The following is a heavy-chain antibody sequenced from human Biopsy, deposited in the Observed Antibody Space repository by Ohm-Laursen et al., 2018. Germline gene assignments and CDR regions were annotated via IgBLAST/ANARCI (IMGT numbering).Heavy chain of an antibody. Sequence: GTLSLTCSVSGASVSSGSFFWSWIRQPPGKGLEWIGFIYYTGTTSYNPSLKRRLSISLDTSKNQFSLRLRSVTAADTAIYYCARIIVRSSGSSNYFDYWGQGTLVTVSS. J-gene: IGHJ4*02. CDR3: ARIIVRSSGSSNYFDY. CDR1: GASVSSGSFF. CDR2: IYYTGTT. D-gene: IGHD3-22*01. V-gene: IGHV4-61*01.